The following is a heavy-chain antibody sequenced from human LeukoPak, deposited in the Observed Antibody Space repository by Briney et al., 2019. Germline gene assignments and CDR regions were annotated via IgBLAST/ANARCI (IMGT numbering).Heavy chain of an antibody. CDR2: INHSGST. CDR3: ARGFVAAAGTVQPIAASWFDP. Sequence: PSETLSLTCAVYGGSFSGYYWSWIRQPPGKGLEWIGEINHSGSTNYNPSLKSRVTISVDTSKNQFSLKLSSVTAADTAVYYCARGFVAAAGTVQPIAASWFDPWGQGTLVTVSS. CDR1: GGSFSGYY. V-gene: IGHV4-34*01. J-gene: IGHJ5*02. D-gene: IGHD6-13*01.